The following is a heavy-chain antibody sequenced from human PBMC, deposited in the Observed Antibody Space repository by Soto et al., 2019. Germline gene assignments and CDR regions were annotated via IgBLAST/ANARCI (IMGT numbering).Heavy chain of an antibody. Sequence: PGGSLRLSCAASGFTFRSYAMHWVRQAPGKGLEWVAVISFDGSNKYYADSVKGRFTMSRDNSKNTLYLQMNSLRAEDMAVYYCARDQGGSSWSGYYFDYWGQGTLVTVSS. CDR3: ARDQGGSSWSGYYFDY. CDR2: ISFDGSNK. J-gene: IGHJ4*02. CDR1: GFTFRSYA. V-gene: IGHV3-30-3*01. D-gene: IGHD6-13*01.